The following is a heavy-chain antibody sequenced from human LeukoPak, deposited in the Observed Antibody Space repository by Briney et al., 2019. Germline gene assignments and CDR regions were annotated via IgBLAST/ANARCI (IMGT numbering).Heavy chain of an antibody. CDR3: ARDRITFGGVIVPGRHDY. J-gene: IGHJ4*02. CDR1: GYTFTSYG. Sequence: ASMKVSCKASGYTFTSYGISWVRQAPGQGLEWMGWISAYNGNTNYAQKLQGRVTMTTDTSTSTAYMELRSLRSDDTAVYYCARDRITFGGVIVPGRHDYWGQGTLVTVSS. D-gene: IGHD3-16*02. V-gene: IGHV1-18*01. CDR2: ISAYNGNT.